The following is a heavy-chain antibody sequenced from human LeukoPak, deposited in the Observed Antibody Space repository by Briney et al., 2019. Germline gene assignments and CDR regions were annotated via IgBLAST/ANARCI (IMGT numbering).Heavy chain of an antibody. CDR1: GFTFSSYS. D-gene: IGHD2-15*01. J-gene: IGHJ4*02. CDR3: AREGYFSGGSCYSPLNYFDY. V-gene: IGHV3-21*01. Sequence: GGSLRLSCAASGFTFSSYSMNWVRQAPGKRLEWVSSISTSSSYIYYADSVKGRFTISRDKAKNSPYLQMNSLRAEDTAVYYCAREGYFSGGSCYSPLNYFDYWGQGTLVTVSS. CDR2: ISTSSSYI.